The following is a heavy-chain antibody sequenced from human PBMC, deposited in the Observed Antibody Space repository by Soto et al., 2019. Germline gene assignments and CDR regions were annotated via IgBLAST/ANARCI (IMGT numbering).Heavy chain of an antibody. V-gene: IGHV3-43D*04. CDR3: AKAYSVGPGRVSYALGMDV. Sequence: GGSLRLSCAASCFSFNDYARHWIRQAPGKALEWVSLIIWDGGDTYYADSVKGRFTISRKNSKKSLYLQMNSLRPEDTALYYCAKAYSVGPGRVSYALGMDVWGQGTTVTVSS. J-gene: IGHJ6*02. D-gene: IGHD1-26*01. CDR1: CFSFNDYA. CDR2: IIWDGGDT.